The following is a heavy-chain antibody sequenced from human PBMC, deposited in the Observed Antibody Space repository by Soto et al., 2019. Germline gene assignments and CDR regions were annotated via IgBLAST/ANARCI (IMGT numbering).Heavy chain of an antibody. CDR2: ISGSGGST. CDR1: GFTFSSYA. V-gene: IGHV3-23*01. D-gene: IGHD5-18*01. J-gene: IGHJ5*02. Sequence: HPGGSLRLSCAASGFTFSSYAMSWVRQAPGKGLEWVSAISGSGGSTYYADSVKGRFTISRDNSKNTLYLQMNSLRAEDTAVYYCAKPAARGYSYGYWFDPWGQGTLVTVSS. CDR3: AKPAARGYSYGYWFDP.